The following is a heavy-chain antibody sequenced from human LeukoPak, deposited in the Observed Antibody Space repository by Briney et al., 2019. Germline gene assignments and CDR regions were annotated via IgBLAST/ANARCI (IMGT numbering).Heavy chain of an antibody. Sequence: GGSLRLSCAASGFTFSNYWMHWVRQAPGKGLVWVSRINSDGSSRNYADSVKGRFTISRDNAKNTLYLQMNSLRAEDTALYYCARTAMGDYVRFPNDYWGQGTLVTVSS. V-gene: IGHV3-74*01. CDR2: INSDGSSR. J-gene: IGHJ4*02. D-gene: IGHD4-17*01. CDR1: GFTFSNYW. CDR3: ARTAMGDYVRFPNDY.